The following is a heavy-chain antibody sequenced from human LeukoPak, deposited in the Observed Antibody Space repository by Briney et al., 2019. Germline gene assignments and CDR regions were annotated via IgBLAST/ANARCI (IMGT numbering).Heavy chain of an antibody. V-gene: IGHV1-46*01. CDR3: ARAGYYDVSGDRLYYLEN. J-gene: IGHJ4*02. Sequence: ASVQVSCKASGYTLTYYYLHWVREALGQGLEWVGILNPRGGSQTFAQKFQGRVTVTTDTSTSTVYLELSSLRSDDTAVYYCARAGYYDVSGDRLYYLENWGQGTPVTVSS. CDR2: LNPRGGSQ. D-gene: IGHD3-22*01. CDR1: GYTLTYYY.